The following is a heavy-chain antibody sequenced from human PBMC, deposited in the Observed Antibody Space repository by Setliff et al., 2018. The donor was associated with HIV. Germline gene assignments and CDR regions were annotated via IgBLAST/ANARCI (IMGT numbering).Heavy chain of an antibody. CDR3: ARGRLSWSPDF. CDR2: MNPDSGNT. J-gene: IGHJ4*02. Sequence: GASVKVSCKASGYTFSRYGITWVRQTTGQGLEWMGWMNPDSGNTGYAQKFQGRLTMTRDTSTSTAYMELSSLTSDDTAIYYCARGRLSWSPDFWGQGTPVTVSS. V-gene: IGHV1-8*01. CDR1: GYTFSRYG.